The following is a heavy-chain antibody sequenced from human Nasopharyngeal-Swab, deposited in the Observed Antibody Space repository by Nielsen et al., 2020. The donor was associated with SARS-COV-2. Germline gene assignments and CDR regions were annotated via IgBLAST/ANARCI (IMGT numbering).Heavy chain of an antibody. J-gene: IGHJ6*02. V-gene: IGHV3-30*18. CDR2: ISYDGSNK. CDR3: AKDGKSYGSGIRGYYYYYYGMDV. D-gene: IGHD3-10*01. CDR1: GFTFSSYG. Sequence: GGSLRLSCAASGFTFSSYGMHWVRQAPGKGLEWVAVISYDGSNKYYADSVKGRFTISRDNSKNTLYLQMNSLRAEDTAVYYCAKDGKSYGSGIRGYYYYYYGMDVWGQGTTVTVSS.